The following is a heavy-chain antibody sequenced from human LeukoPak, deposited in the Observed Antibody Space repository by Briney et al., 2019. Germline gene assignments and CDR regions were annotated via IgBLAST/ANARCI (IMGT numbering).Heavy chain of an antibody. CDR2: IYYSGST. J-gene: IGHJ6*02. Sequence: PSETLSLTCAVYGGSFSGYYWSWIRQHPGKGLEWIGYIYYSGSTYYNPSLKSRVTISVDTSKNQFSLKLSSVTAADTAVYYCARDNYGDYYYGMDVWGQGTTVTVSS. D-gene: IGHD3-16*01. CDR3: ARDNYGDYYYGMDV. CDR1: GGSFSGYY. V-gene: IGHV4-31*11.